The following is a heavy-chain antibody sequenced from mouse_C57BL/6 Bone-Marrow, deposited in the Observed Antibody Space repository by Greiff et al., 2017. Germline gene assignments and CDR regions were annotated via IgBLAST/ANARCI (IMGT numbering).Heavy chain of an antibody. CDR2: IDPSDSYT. Sequence: QVQLQQPGAELVRPGTSVKLSCKASGYTFTSYWMHWVKQRPGQGLEWIGVIDPSDSYTNYNQKFKGKATLTVDTSSSTAYMQLSRLTSDDSAVYYCARSVVAPYYAMDYWGQGTSVTVSS. D-gene: IGHD1-1*01. CDR1: GYTFTSYW. CDR3: ARSVVAPYYAMDY. J-gene: IGHJ4*01. V-gene: IGHV1-59*01.